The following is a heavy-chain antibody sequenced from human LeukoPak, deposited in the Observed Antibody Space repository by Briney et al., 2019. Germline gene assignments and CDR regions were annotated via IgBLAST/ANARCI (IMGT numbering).Heavy chain of an antibody. V-gene: IGHV4-39*07. J-gene: IGHJ4*02. D-gene: IGHD5-24*01. CDR2: IYYSGST. CDR3: ARDRPKEMATISPLFDS. CDR1: GGSIRGYY. Sequence: SETLSLTCSVSGGSIRGYYWGWIRQPPGKGLEWIGSIYYSGSTYYNPSLKSRVTISVDTSKNQFSLKLSSVTAADTAVYYCARDRPKEMATISPLFDSWGQGTLVTVSS.